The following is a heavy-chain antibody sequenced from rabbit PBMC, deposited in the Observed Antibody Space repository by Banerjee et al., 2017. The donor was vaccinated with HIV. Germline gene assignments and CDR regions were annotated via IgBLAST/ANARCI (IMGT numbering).Heavy chain of an antibody. J-gene: IGHJ4*01. CDR3: ARDLYARGFNL. V-gene: IGHV1S40*01. CDR1: GFDFSSNA. D-gene: IGHD4-2*01. CDR2: IYTGSWGSP. Sequence: QSLEESGGDLVKPGASLTLTCTASGFDFSSNAMCWVRQAPGKGLEWIACIYTGSWGSPYYASWVNGRFTISSHNAQNTLYLQLNSLTAADTATYFCARDLYARGFNLWGQGTLVTVS.